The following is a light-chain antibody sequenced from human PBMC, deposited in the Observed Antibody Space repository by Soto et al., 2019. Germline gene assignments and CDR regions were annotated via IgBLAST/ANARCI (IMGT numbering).Light chain of an antibody. CDR2: GAS. V-gene: IGKV3-20*01. CDR1: QSVTSRH. CDR3: HHYGRTPT. J-gene: IGKJ5*01. Sequence: ESILTQSPGTLSLSPGERATLSCRASQSVTSRHLAWYQKKPGQVPRLLIYGASSRATGIPDRISGSGSGTDFTLTISRLEPEDFAVYFCHHYGRTPTFGQGTRLEIK.